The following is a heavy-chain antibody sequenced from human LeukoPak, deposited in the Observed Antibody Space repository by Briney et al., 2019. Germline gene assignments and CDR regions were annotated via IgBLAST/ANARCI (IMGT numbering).Heavy chain of an antibody. CDR2: IYYSGST. J-gene: IGHJ6*02. D-gene: IGHD6-19*01. V-gene: IGHV4-59*01. CDR1: GGSISSYY. Sequence: SETLFLTCTVSGGSISSYYWNWIRQPPGKGLEWIGYIYYSGSTNYNPSLKSRVTISVDTSKNQFSLKLSSVTAADTAVYYCARAVAGPYYYYYYGMDVWGQGTTVTVSS. CDR3: ARAVAGPYYYYYYGMDV.